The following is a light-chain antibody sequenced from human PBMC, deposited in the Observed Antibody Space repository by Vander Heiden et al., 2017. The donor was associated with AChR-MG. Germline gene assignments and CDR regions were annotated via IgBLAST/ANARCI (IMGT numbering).Light chain of an antibody. J-gene: IGKJ4*01. CDR3: QQYDNLPFT. CDR1: QDITNY. Sequence: DIQMTQSPPSLSASLGDRVTITCQASQDITNYVNWYQQKPGKAPKLLIYDASDLETGVPSRFSGSGSVTNFTFTISSLQPEDFATYYCQQYDNLPFTFGGGTRIDIK. V-gene: IGKV1-33*01. CDR2: DAS.